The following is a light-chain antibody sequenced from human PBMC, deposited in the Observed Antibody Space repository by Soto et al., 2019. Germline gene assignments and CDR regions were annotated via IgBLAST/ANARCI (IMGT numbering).Light chain of an antibody. J-gene: IGKJ4*01. V-gene: IGKV1-5*01. CDR2: DAS. Sequence: QMTQSPSTLSASVGDRVNITCRASQNIRSWLAWYQQKPGKAPKLLIYDASSLESGVPSRFSGSGSGTEFTLTISRLEPEDFAVYYCQQFSSYPLTFGGGTKVDIK. CDR3: QQFSSYPLT. CDR1: QNIRSW.